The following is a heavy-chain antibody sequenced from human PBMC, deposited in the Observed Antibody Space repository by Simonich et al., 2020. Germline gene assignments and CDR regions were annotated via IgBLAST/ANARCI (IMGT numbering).Heavy chain of an antibody. D-gene: IGHD5-18*01. V-gene: IGHV3-21*01. Sequence: EVQLVESGGGLVKPGGSLRLSCAASGFTFSSYSKNWVRQAPGKGLEGVSSISRSRSYIYYADSVKGRFTISRDNAKNSLYLQMNSLRAEDTAVYYCARDVDTAMVFDYWGQGTLVTVSS. CDR1: GFTFSSYS. CDR2: ISRSRSYI. J-gene: IGHJ4*02. CDR3: ARDVDTAMVFDY.